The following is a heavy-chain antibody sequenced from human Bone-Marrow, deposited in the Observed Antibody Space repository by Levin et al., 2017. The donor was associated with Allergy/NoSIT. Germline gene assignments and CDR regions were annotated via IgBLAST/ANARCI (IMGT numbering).Heavy chain of an antibody. CDR1: GFPFRNYW. V-gene: IGHV3-7*01. CDR3: AGTSTHYGSGRRMRV. CDR2: IKQDSSET. D-gene: IGHD3-10*01. Sequence: QAGGSLRLSCEASGFPFRNYWMSWVRQTPGKGLECVANIKQDSSETYYVDSLKGRFIISRDNAKNSLYLQMNSLRSEDTALYYCAGTSTHYGSGRRMRVWGQGTTVIVS. J-gene: IGHJ6*02.